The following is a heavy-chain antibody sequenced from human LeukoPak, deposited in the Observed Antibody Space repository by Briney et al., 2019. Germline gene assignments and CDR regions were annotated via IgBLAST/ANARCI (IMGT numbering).Heavy chain of an antibody. J-gene: IGHJ6*04. V-gene: IGHV4-30-2*01. CDR3: ARGGYGDYPDYYGMDV. Sequence: SQTLSLTCAVSGGSISSGGYSWSWIRQPPGMGLEWIGYIYHSGSTYYNPSLKSRVTISVDRSKNQFSLKLSSVTAADTAVYYCARGGYGDYPDYYGMDVWGKGTTVTVSS. D-gene: IGHD4-17*01. CDR1: GGSISSGGYS. CDR2: IYHSGST.